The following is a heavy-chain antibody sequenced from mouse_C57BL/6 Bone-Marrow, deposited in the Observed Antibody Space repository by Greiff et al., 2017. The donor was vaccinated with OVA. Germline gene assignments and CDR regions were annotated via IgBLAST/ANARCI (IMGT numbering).Heavy chain of an antibody. D-gene: IGHD1-1*01. V-gene: IGHV1-59*01. CDR3: ARGGYGSSLDY. Sequence: QVQLKQPGAELVRPGTSVKLSCKASGYTFTSYWMHWVKQRPGQGLEWIGVIDPSDSYTNYNQKFKGKATLTVDTSSSTAYMQLSSLTSEDSAVYYCARGGYGSSLDYWGQGTTLTVSS. CDR2: IDPSDSYT. CDR1: GYTFTSYW. J-gene: IGHJ2*01.